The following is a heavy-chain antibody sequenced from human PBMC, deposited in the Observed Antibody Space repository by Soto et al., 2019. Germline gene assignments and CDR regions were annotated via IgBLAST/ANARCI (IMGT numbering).Heavy chain of an antibody. CDR1: GGSISSGDYY. V-gene: IGHV4-30-4*01. D-gene: IGHD3-22*01. CDR3: ATSPNYYYDSSGLLDY. J-gene: IGHJ4*02. CDR2: IYYSGST. Sequence: PSETLSLTCTVSGGSISSGDYYWSWIRQPPGKGLEWIGYIYYSGSTYYNPSLKSRVTISVDTSKNQISLKLSSVTAADTAVYYCATSPNYYYDSSGLLDYWGQGTLVTVSS.